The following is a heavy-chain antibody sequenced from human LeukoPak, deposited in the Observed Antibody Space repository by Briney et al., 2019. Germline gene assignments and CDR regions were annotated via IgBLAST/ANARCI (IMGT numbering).Heavy chain of an antibody. CDR1: GFTFSDYY. CDR3: AGNSGYNYYYGMDV. D-gene: IGHD5-12*01. J-gene: IGHJ6*02. V-gene: IGHV3-11*01. CDR2: ISSSGSTI. Sequence: PGGSLRLSCAASGFTFSDYYMSWIRQAPGKGLEWVSYISSSGSTIYYADSVKGRFTISRDNAKNSLYLQMNSLRAEDTAVYYCAGNSGYNYYYGMDVWGQGTTVTVSS.